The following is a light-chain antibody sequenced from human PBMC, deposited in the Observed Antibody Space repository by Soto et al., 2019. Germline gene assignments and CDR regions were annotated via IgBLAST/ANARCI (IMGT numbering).Light chain of an antibody. V-gene: IGLV1-47*01. J-gene: IGLJ2*01. CDR3: AAWADRLSGHVV. Sequence: QSVLTQPPSASGTPGQRVTISCSGSSSNIGSDYVYWYQQLPGTAPKLLIYRINQRPSGVPDRFSGSKSGTSASLAISVLRSEDEADYYCAAWADRLSGHVVFGGGTKVTVL. CDR2: RIN. CDR1: SSNIGSDY.